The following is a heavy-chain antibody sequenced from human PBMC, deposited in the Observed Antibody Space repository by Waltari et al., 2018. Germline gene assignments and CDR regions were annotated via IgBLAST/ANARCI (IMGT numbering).Heavy chain of an antibody. J-gene: IGHJ3*02. CDR3: ARGTGTKGEDAFDI. D-gene: IGHD1-1*01. CDR2: IIPILGIA. Sequence: QVQLVQSGAEVKKPGSSVKVSCKASGGTFSRSAIRWFRPAPGQGLEWMGRIIPILGIANDAQKFQGRVTITADKSTSTAYMELSSLRSEDTAVYYCARGTGTKGEDAFDIWGQGTMVTVSS. CDR1: GGTFSRSA. V-gene: IGHV1-69*09.